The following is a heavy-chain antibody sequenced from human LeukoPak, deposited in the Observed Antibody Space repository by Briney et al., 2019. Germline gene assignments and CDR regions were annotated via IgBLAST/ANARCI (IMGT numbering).Heavy chain of an antibody. CDR1: GGSFSGYY. D-gene: IGHD3-22*01. V-gene: IGHV4-34*12. Sequence: SETLSLTCAVYGGSFSGYYWSWIRQPPGKGLEWIGSLFHSGSTYYNPSLKSRVTISVDTSKNQFSLKLSSVTAADTAVYYCAREEWNYSDTSGYSGGYFDHWGLGSQVTVSS. J-gene: IGHJ4*02. CDR2: LFHSGST. CDR3: AREEWNYSDTSGYSGGYFDH.